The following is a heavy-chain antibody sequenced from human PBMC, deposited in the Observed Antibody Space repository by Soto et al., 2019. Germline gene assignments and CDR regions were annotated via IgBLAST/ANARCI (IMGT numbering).Heavy chain of an antibody. CDR2: MNSNSGNT. V-gene: IGHV1-8*01. J-gene: IGHJ6*02. CDR1: GYTFTTYD. CDR3: ASGGEYGMDV. Sequence: QVQLVQSGAEVKKPGASLKVSCKASGYTFTTYDFNWVRQAAGQGLEWMGWMNSNSGNTGYAQNFQGRVTMTRDTSTRTAYMELSSLRSEDTAVYYCASGGEYGMDVWGQGTTVIVPS.